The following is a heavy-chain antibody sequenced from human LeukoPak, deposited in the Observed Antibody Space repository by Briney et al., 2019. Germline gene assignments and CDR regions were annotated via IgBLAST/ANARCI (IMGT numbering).Heavy chain of an antibody. D-gene: IGHD3-22*01. CDR3: ARDHYDSSGYSMGY. Sequence: ASVKVSCKASGYTFTSYDINWVRQAPGQGLEWMGWMNPNSGNTVYAQKFQGRVTMTRDTSISTAYMELSRLRSDDTAVYYCARDHYDSSGYSMGYWGQGTLVTVSS. CDR1: GYTFTSYD. J-gene: IGHJ4*02. V-gene: IGHV1-8*02. CDR2: MNPNSGNT.